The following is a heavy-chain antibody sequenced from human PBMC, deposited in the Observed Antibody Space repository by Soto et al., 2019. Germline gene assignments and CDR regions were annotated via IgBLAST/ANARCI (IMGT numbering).Heavy chain of an antibody. J-gene: IGHJ4*02. CDR2: IIGGNGDT. CDR1: GFTFSQYT. Sequence: EVQLLESGGHLVQPGGSLRLSCVVSGFTFSQYTMNWVRQAPGKGLEWISGIIGGNGDTYYADSVKGRFTISRDNSKNTLFLQMDSLTVGDTARYYCAKDKVPDGAWDIDYWGQGAPVTVSS. V-gene: IGHV3-23*01. CDR3: AKDKVPDGAWDIDY. D-gene: IGHD4-17*01.